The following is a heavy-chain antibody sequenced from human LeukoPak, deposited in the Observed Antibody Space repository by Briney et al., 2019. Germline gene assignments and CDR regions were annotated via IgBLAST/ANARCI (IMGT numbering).Heavy chain of an antibody. V-gene: IGHV1-46*01. CDR2: IYPRDGST. CDR3: ARDQEGFDY. CDR1: GYTFTINY. Sequence: ASVKVSCKASGYTFTINYIHWVRQAPGQGLEWMGMIYPRDGSTSYAQKFQGRVTVTRDTSTSTVHMELSGLRSEDTAVYYCARDQEGFDYWGQGTLVAVSS. J-gene: IGHJ4*02.